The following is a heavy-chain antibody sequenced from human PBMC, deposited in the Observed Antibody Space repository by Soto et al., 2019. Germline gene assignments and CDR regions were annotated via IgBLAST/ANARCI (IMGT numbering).Heavy chain of an antibody. CDR1: GGSFSGYY. J-gene: IGHJ6*03. Sequence: SETLSLTCAVYGGSFSGYYWSWFRQPPGKGLEWIGEINHSGSTNYNPSLKSRVTISVDTSKNQFSLKLSSVTAADTAVYYCARCYGDYYYYYMDVWGKGTTVTVSS. CDR3: ARCYGDYYYYYMDV. D-gene: IGHD4-17*01. CDR2: INHSGST. V-gene: IGHV4-34*01.